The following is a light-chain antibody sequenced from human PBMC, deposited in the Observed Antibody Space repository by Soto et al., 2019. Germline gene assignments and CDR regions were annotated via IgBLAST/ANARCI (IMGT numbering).Light chain of an antibody. CDR1: SSDIGSYNL. Sequence: QSVLTQPGSVSGSPGQSITISCSGTSSDIGSYNLVSWYQQHPGKAPKVIIFEGSRLPSGVSSRFSGSKSGNTASLTISGLRPEDEADYYCSSYAGSNILVVFGGGTKVTVL. CDR3: SSYAGSNILVV. V-gene: IGLV2-23*01. CDR2: EGS. J-gene: IGLJ2*01.